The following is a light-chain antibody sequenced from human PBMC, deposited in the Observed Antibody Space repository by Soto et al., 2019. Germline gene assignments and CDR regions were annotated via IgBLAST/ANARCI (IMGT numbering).Light chain of an antibody. V-gene: IGKV3-20*01. CDR1: QSVSSSY. CDR2: SAS. Sequence: ELVLTQSPGTLSLSPGERATLSCRASQSVSSSYIAWYQQKPGQAPRLLIYSASSRATGIPDRFSGSGSGTDFTLTISRLEPADFAVYYCQQFGNLPVTFGQGTKVEIK. CDR3: QQFGNLPVT. J-gene: IGKJ1*01.